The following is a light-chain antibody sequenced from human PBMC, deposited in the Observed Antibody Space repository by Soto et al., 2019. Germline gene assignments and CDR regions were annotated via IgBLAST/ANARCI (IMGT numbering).Light chain of an antibody. CDR2: EDN. CDR1: SGSIASNY. Sequence: NFMLTQPHSVSEYPGKTVTISCTRSSGSIASNYVQWYQQRPGSDPTTVIYEDNQRPSGVPDRFSGSIDSSSNSASLTISGLKTEDEADYYCQSYDSSNVVFGGGTKVTVL. CDR3: QSYDSSNVV. V-gene: IGLV6-57*04. J-gene: IGLJ2*01.